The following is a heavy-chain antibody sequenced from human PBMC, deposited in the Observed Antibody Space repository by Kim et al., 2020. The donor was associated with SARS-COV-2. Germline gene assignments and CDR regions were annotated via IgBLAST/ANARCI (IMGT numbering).Heavy chain of an antibody. Sequence: GESLKISCKGSGYSFTSYWIGWVRQMPGKGLEWMGIIYPGDSDTRYSPSFQGQVTISADKSISTAYLQWSSLKASDTAMYYCARHGNIAAADDYYYYYMDVWGKGTTVTVSS. CDR1: GYSFTSYW. D-gene: IGHD6-13*01. CDR3: ARHGNIAAADDYYYYYMDV. V-gene: IGHV5-51*01. CDR2: IYPGDSDT. J-gene: IGHJ6*03.